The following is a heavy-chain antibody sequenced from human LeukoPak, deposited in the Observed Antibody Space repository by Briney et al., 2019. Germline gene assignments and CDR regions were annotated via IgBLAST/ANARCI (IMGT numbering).Heavy chain of an antibody. CDR2: IKQEGSEK. Sequence: PGGSLRLSCAASGFTFSGYWMSWVRQAPGRVREWVANIKQEGSEKYYVDSVKGRFTISRDNAKNSLYLQMNSLRAEDTAVYYCASASRELLGGDYYYYYMDVWGKGTTVTVSS. CDR1: GFTFSGYW. J-gene: IGHJ6*03. V-gene: IGHV3-7*01. CDR3: ASASRELLGGDYYYYYMDV. D-gene: IGHD2-15*01.